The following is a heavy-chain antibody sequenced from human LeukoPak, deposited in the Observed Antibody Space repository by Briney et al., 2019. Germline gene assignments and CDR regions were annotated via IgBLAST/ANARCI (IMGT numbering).Heavy chain of an antibody. V-gene: IGHV3-74*01. CDR2: INTDGSIT. D-gene: IGHD3-16*02. J-gene: IGHJ4*02. CDR1: GFTFSNDW. CDR3: ARSRGGSYHY. Sequence: PGGSLRLSCAASGFTFSNDWMHWVRQAPGKGLVWVSRINTDGSITTYADSVKGRFTISRDNAKNTLYLQMNSLRVEDTAVYYCARSRGGSYHYWGQGTLVTVSS.